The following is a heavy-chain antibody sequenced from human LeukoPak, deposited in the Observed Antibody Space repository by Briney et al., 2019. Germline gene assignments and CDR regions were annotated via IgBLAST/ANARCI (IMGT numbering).Heavy chain of an antibody. J-gene: IGHJ4*02. Sequence: GGSLRLSCAASGFTFSDYYMSWIRQAPGKGLEWVSYISSIGSIIYYADSVKGRFTISRDNAKNSLYLQMNSLRAEDTAVYYCARRRDSGSLQHFDYWGQGTLVTVSS. CDR3: ARRRDSGSLQHFDY. V-gene: IGHV3-11*01. D-gene: IGHD1-26*01. CDR2: ISSIGSII. CDR1: GFTFSDYY.